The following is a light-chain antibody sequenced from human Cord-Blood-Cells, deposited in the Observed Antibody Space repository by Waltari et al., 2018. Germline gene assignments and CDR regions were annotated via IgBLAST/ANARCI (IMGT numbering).Light chain of an antibody. Sequence: QSVLTQHPSASGTPGQRVTISCSGSSPNIGSNTVNWYQQLPGTAPKLLIYSNKQRPSGVPDRFSGSKSGTSASLAISGLQSEDEADYYCAAWDDSLNGVVFGGGTKLTVL. CDR2: SNK. CDR3: AAWDDSLNGVV. CDR1: SPNIGSNT. J-gene: IGLJ2*01. V-gene: IGLV1-44*01.